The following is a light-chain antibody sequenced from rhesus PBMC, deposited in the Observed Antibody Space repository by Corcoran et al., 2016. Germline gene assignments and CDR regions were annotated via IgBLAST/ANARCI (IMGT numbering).Light chain of an antibody. CDR1: QSLLDREDGNPH. CDR2: EVS. Sequence: DIVMTQTPLSLPVTLGEPASVSCRSSQSLLDREDGNPHLEWYLQKPGQSPQILISEVSKRASGVPDRFSGSGSDTDFTLKISRVEAEDVGMYYCMQALEFPYSFGQGTKVEIK. V-gene: IGKV2-104*01. J-gene: IGKJ2*01. CDR3: MQALEFPYS.